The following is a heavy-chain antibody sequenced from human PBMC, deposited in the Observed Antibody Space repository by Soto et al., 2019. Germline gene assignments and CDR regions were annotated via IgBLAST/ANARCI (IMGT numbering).Heavy chain of an antibody. Sequence: GGSLRLSCAASGFTFSDYYMSWIRQAPGKGLEWVSYISSSGSTIYYADSVKGRFTISRDNAKNSLYLQMNSLRAEDTAVYYCARERAIVVVVPAAMEGIDAFDIWGQGTMVTVSS. V-gene: IGHV3-11*01. J-gene: IGHJ3*02. CDR2: ISSSGSTI. D-gene: IGHD2-2*01. CDR1: GFTFSDYY. CDR3: ARERAIVVVVPAAMEGIDAFDI.